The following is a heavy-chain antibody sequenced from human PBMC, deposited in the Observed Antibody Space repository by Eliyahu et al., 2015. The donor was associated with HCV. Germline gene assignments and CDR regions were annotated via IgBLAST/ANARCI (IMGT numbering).Heavy chain of an antibody. CDR1: GFTVXSNY. CDR2: IYSGGST. J-gene: IGHJ3*02. Sequence: EVQLVESGGGLVQTGGSLRLSCAASGFTVXSNYMSWVRQAPGKGLEWVSVIYSGGSTYYADSVKGRFTISRDNSKNTLYLQMNSLRVEDTAVYYCARGASVAGMFGTFDIWGQGTMVTVSS. CDR3: ARGASVAGMFGTFDI. D-gene: IGHD6-19*01. V-gene: IGHV3-66*01.